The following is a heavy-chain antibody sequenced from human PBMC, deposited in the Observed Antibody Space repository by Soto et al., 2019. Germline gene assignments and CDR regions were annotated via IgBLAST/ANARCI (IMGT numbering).Heavy chain of an antibody. CDR1: GFTFSNAW. CDR2: IKSKTDGGTT. V-gene: IGHV3-15*01. CDR3: TTDFYGSGSYYKTSYYMDV. Sequence: VQLVESGGGLVKPGGSLRLSCAASGFTFSNAWMSWVRQAPGKGLEWVGRIKSKTDGGTTDYAAPVKGRFTISRDDTKNTLYLQMNSLKTEDTAVYYCTTDFYGSGSYYKTSYYMDVWGKGTTVTVSS. J-gene: IGHJ6*03. D-gene: IGHD3-10*01.